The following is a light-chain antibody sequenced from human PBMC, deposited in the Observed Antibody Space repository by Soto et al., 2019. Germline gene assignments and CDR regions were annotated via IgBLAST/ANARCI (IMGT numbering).Light chain of an antibody. J-gene: IGKJ4*01. V-gene: IGKV3-20*01. CDR2: DAS. CDR1: QTVSSNY. Sequence: EIVLTQSPGTLSLSPGERATLSCRASQTVSSNYLAWYQQKPGQAPRLLIYDASTRATDIPVRFSGSGSGTDFTLTISGLQSEDFAHYYCQRYDDWPLTFGGGTKVDIK. CDR3: QRYDDWPLT.